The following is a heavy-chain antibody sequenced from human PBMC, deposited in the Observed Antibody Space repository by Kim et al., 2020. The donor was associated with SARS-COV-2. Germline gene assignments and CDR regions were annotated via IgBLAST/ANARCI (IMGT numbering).Heavy chain of an antibody. D-gene: IGHD5-12*01. Sequence: YYNPSLKSRVTISVDTSKNQFSLKLSSVTAADTAVYYCARAYNKVATIAYWGQGTLVTVSS. V-gene: IGHV4-39*07. J-gene: IGHJ4*02. CDR3: ARAYNKVATIAY.